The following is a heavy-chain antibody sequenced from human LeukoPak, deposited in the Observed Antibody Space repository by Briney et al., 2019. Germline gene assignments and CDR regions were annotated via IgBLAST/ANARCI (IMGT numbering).Heavy chain of an antibody. J-gene: IGHJ5*02. CDR3: AKMDISPT. D-gene: IGHD2-2*03. CDR2: ISWNSGSI. Sequence: GGSLRLSCAASGFIFDDYAMPWVRQAPGKGLEWVSGISWNSGSIGYADSVKGRFTISRDNAKNSLYPQMNSLRAECTAWYFRAKMDISPTWGQGTLVTVSS. CDR1: GFIFDDYA. V-gene: IGHV3-9*01.